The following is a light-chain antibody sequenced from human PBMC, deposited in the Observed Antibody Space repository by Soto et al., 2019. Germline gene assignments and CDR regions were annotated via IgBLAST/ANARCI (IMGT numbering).Light chain of an antibody. CDR2: GES. V-gene: IGKV3-15*01. Sequence: VMTQSPATLSLSPGESVTLSCRASLGISINLAWYQQRTGQAPRLLIYGESTRATGVPARLSGSGSGTDLNLTISRLQSEDLAVYHCQKYNKWPQTFGQGTKVDIK. CDR1: LGISIN. J-gene: IGKJ1*01. CDR3: QKYNKWPQT.